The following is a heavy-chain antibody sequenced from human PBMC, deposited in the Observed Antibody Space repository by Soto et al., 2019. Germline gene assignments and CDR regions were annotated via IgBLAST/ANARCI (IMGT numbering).Heavy chain of an antibody. D-gene: IGHD6-13*01. CDR1: GFSLSTSGVG. J-gene: IGHJ4*02. V-gene: IGHV2-5*02. CDR3: SHRAVAGAQKNYFDY. Sequence: QITLKESGPTLGKPTQPLTLTCTFSGFSLSTSGVGVCWIRQPQGKALEWLALIYWDDDKRYSPSLKSRLTITKDTSKNQVVLTMTNMDPVDTATYYCSHRAVAGAQKNYFDYWGQGTLVTVSS. CDR2: IYWDDDK.